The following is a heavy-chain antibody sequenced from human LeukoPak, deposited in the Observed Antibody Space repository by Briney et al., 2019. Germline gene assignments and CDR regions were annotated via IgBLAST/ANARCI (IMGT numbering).Heavy chain of an antibody. CDR2: ISAYNGNT. J-gene: IGHJ4*02. D-gene: IGHD3-3*01. CDR3: ARDPKTSYDFWRGYSGLDY. Sequence: GASVKVSCKPSGYTFTYYGISWVRQAPGQGLEWMGWISAYNGNTDYAQKIKGRVTFTRDTSAGTVYMDLTSLRSDDTAVYYCARDPKTSYDFWRGYSGLDYWGQGTLVTVSS. CDR1: GYTFTYYG. V-gene: IGHV1-18*01.